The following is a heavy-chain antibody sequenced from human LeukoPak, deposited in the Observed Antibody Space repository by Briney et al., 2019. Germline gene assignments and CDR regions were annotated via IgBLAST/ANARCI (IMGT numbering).Heavy chain of an antibody. CDR2: ISSSSSTI. D-gene: IGHD2-15*01. CDR1: GFTFSSYN. V-gene: IGHV3-48*01. J-gene: IGHJ5*02. CDR3: ARGSWSGGGLRSWFDP. Sequence: PGGSLRLSCAASGFTFSSYNMNWVRQAPGKGLEWVSYISSSSSTIYYADSVKGRFTISRDNVKNSLYLQMNSLRAEDTAVYYCARGSWSGGGLRSWFDPWGQGTLVTVSS.